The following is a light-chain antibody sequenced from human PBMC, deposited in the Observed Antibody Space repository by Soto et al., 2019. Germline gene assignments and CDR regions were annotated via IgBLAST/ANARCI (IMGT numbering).Light chain of an antibody. CDR2: TNN. V-gene: IGLV1-44*01. Sequence: QSVLTQPPSVSGAPGQTVSIPCSGSSSNIGDNTVNWFQQLPGTAPKLLISTNNQRPSGVPDRFSGSKSGTSASLAISGLQSEDEADYYCASWDDSLNGVVFGGGTKLTVL. CDR3: ASWDDSLNGVV. J-gene: IGLJ2*01. CDR1: SSNIGDNT.